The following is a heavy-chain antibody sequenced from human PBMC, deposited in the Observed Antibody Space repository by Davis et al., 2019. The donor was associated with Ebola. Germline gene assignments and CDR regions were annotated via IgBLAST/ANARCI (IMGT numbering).Heavy chain of an antibody. CDR3: VNDGGHGGDSDY. CDR2: RYHGTDA. V-gene: IGHV4-38-2*01. D-gene: IGHD4-23*01. Sequence: PSETLSLTCAVSGYSIGSGYHWGWIRQPPGRGLEWIGNRYHGTDASYNPALRSRVTISLDTSKNQFSLKLNSLTAADTAVYYCVNDGGHGGDSDYWGQGILVTVSS. CDR1: GYSIGSGYH. J-gene: IGHJ4*02.